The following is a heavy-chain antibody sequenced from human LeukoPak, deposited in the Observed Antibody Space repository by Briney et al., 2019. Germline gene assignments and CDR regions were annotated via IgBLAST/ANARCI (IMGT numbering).Heavy chain of an antibody. J-gene: IGHJ4*02. CDR2: IYPDDSRT. D-gene: IGHD2-21*01. V-gene: IGHV5-51*01. CDR1: GYRFTKSW. Sequence: GESLKISCKGSGYRFTKSWIGWVRQMPGKGLEWLGIIYPDDSRTRYSPSFQGQVTISADKSISTAYLQWSSLKASDTAMYYCARSDSPYGYFDYWGQGTLVTVSS. CDR3: ARSDSPYGYFDY.